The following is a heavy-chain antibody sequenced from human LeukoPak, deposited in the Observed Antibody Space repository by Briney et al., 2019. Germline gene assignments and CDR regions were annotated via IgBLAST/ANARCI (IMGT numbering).Heavy chain of an antibody. Sequence: PGGSLRLSCAASGFTFSSYAMSWVRQAPGKGLGWVSAISGPAGSWDYADSVKGRFTISRDNSKNTLFLQMNSLRAEDTAIYYCAKKVGLVSAPLYYFDVWGQGTLVTVSS. CDR2: ISGPAGSW. V-gene: IGHV3-23*01. CDR1: GFTFSSYA. D-gene: IGHD5/OR15-5a*01. CDR3: AKKVGLVSAPLYYFDV. J-gene: IGHJ4*02.